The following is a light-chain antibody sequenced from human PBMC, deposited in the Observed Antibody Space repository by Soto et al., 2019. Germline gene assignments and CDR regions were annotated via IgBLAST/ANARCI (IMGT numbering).Light chain of an antibody. J-gene: IGKJ1*01. CDR2: GAS. CDR1: QSIRSY. CDR3: QQYNNWPWT. Sequence: EILMTQSPATLSVSPGERATLSCRASQSIRSYLAWYQQKPGQAPRLLIYGASTRATGIPARFSGSGSGTEFTLTISSLQSEDFAVYYCQQYNNWPWTFGQGTKVDIK. V-gene: IGKV3-15*01.